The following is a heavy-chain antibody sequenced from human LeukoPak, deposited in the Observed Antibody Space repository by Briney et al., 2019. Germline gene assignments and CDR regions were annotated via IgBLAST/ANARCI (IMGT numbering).Heavy chain of an antibody. D-gene: IGHD6-19*01. CDR3: ARGGYSSDPFDP. CDR2: IYTSGSA. V-gene: IGHV4-4*07. J-gene: IGHJ5*02. CDR1: GGSISSYY. Sequence: SETLSLTCTVSGGSISSYYWSWIRQPAGKGLEWIGRIYTSGSANYNPSLKSRVTMSVDTSKNQFSLKLSSVTAADTAVYYCARGGYSSDPFDPWGQGTLVTVSS.